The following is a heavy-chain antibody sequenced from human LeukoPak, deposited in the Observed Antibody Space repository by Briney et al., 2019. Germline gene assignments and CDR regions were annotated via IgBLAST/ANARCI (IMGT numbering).Heavy chain of an antibody. CDR3: ARFGGGYAHAFDI. J-gene: IGHJ3*02. CDR2: INPNSGGT. V-gene: IGHV1-2*02. CDR1: GYTFTGYY. Sequence: ASVKVSCKASGYTFTGYYMHWVRQAPGQGLEWMGWINPNSGGTNYAQKFQGRVTMTRDTSISTAYMELSRLRSDVTAVYYCARFGGGYAHAFDIWGQGTMVTVSS. D-gene: IGHD5-12*01.